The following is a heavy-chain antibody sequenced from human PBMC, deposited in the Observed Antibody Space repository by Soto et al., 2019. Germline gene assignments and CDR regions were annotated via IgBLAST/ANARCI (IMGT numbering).Heavy chain of an antibody. V-gene: IGHV3-30-3*01. CDR3: ARYCSGGSCREIYGMDV. D-gene: IGHD2-15*01. CDR2: ISYDGSNK. CDR1: GFTFSSYA. Sequence: PGGSLRLSCAASGFTFSSYAMHWVRQAPGKGLEWVAVISYDGSNKYYADSVKGRFTISRDNSKNTLYLQMNSLRAEDTAVYYCARYCSGGSCREIYGMDVWGQGTTVTVSS. J-gene: IGHJ6*02.